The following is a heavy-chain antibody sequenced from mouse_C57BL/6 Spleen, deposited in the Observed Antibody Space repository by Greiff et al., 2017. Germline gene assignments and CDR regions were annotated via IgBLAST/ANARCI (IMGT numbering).Heavy chain of an antibody. CDR1: GYTFTDYY. CDR2: INPNNGGT. D-gene: IGHD3-3*01. CDR3: ARPDIGY. V-gene: IGHV1-26*01. Sequence: EVQLQQSGPELVKPGASVKISCKASGYTFTDYYMNWVKQSHGKSLEWIGDINPNNGGTSYNQKFKGKATLTVDKSSSTAYMELRSLTSEDSAVYYCARPDIGYWGQGTTLTVSS. J-gene: IGHJ2*01.